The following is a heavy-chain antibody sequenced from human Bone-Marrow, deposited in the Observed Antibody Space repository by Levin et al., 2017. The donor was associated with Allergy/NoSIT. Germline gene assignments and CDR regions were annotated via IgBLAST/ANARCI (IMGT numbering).Heavy chain of an antibody. CDR2: IRSTVSGGTT. CDR3: TRGAYSYQF. V-gene: IGHV3-49*02. Sequence: GGSLRLSFTSSFFPFFSSLLPFFLPSPLKGLEWVGLIRSTVSGGTTEYAASVQGRFTISRDDSKSIAYLHMNSLKTEDTAVYYCTRGAYSYQFWGQGTLVTVSS. D-gene: IGHD5-18*01. CDR1: FFPFFSSL. J-gene: IGHJ4*02.